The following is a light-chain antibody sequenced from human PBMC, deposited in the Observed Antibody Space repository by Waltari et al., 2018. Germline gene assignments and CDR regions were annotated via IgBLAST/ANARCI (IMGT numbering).Light chain of an antibody. CDR1: KRDVGPYNS. CDR2: EVT. CDR3: SSYAHNNHFV. Sequence: QSVLTQPPSPTGSPGQALPISCTGTKRDVGPYNSVSWYQQQPGKVPKLLIYEVTKRPSGVPDRFSGSKSGNTASLTISGLQADDEADYYCSSYAHNNHFVFGTGTKVTVL. V-gene: IGLV2-8*01. J-gene: IGLJ1*01.